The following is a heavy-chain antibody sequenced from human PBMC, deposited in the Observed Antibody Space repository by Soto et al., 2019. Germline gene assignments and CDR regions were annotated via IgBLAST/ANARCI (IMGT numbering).Heavy chain of an antibody. D-gene: IGHD5-12*01. J-gene: IGHJ6*02. CDR2: IIPIFGTA. V-gene: IGHV1-69*01. Sequence: QVQLVQSGAEVQKPGSSVKVSCKASGGTFSSYAISWVRQAPGQGLEWMGGIIPIFGTANYAQKFQGRVTITADESTSTADMELSSLRSEDTAVYYCASFIVATPDYYYGMDVWGQGTTVTVSS. CDR3: ASFIVATPDYYYGMDV. CDR1: GGTFSSYA.